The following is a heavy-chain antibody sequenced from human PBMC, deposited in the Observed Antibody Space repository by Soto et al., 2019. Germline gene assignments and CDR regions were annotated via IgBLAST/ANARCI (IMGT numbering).Heavy chain of an antibody. CDR1: GFSFRNAW. Sequence: EVQLVESGGGLVKPGGSVRLSCAASGFSFRNAWMSWVRQAPGKGLEWVGRIKSKTDGGTTDYAAPVKGRFTISRDNSKNTLYLQMYSLKTEDTAVYYCRLDYFYYGMDVWGQGTTVTVSS. CDR3: RLDYFYYGMDV. CDR2: IKSKTDGGTT. V-gene: IGHV3-15*01. J-gene: IGHJ6*02.